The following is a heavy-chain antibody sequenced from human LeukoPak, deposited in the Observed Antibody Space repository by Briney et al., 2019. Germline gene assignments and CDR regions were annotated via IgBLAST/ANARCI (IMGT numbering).Heavy chain of an antibody. CDR2: IKQDGSEK. CDR3: ARTVVTPGQGYYYYMDV. Sequence: GGSLRLSCAASGFTFSSYWMSWVRQAPGKGLEWVANIKQDGSEKYYVDSVKGRFTISRDNAKNSLYLQMNSLRAEDTAVYYCARTVVTPGQGYYYYMDVWGKGSTVTVSS. D-gene: IGHD4-23*01. J-gene: IGHJ6*03. CDR1: GFTFSSYW. V-gene: IGHV3-7*01.